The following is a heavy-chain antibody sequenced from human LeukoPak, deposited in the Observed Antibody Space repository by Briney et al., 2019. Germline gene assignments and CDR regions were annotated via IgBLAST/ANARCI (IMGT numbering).Heavy chain of an antibody. Sequence: PGGSLRLSCAASGFTFSSYAMYWVRQAPGKGLEYVSAISTNGGSTYCANSVKGRFTISRDNSKNTLYLQMGSLRAEDMAVYYCAGGSSWYRGIDYWGQGTLVTVSS. V-gene: IGHV3-64*01. D-gene: IGHD6-13*01. CDR3: AGGSSWYRGIDY. CDR2: ISTNGGST. J-gene: IGHJ4*02. CDR1: GFTFSSYA.